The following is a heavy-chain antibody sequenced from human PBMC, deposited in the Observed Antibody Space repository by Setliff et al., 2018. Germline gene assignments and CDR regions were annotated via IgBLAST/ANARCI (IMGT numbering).Heavy chain of an antibody. D-gene: IGHD2-15*01. CDR2: IDTSSYWI. J-gene: IGHJ4*02. CDR3: ARTCSGSGCYAGLES. CDR1: GFTFTAYT. Sequence: GESLKISCAASGFTFTAYTMNWVRQAPGQGLEWVASIDTSSYWIYYADSVKGRFTISRDNSKNTLYLQMNSLRPEDTAVYYCARTCSGSGCYAGLESWGQGTPVTVSS. V-gene: IGHV3-21*01.